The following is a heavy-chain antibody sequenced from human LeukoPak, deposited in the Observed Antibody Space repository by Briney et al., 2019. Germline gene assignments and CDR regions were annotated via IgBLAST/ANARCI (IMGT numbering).Heavy chain of an antibody. CDR3: ARDGGPERGWYSQLHYYYGMDV. CDR2: ISSNSSYI. V-gene: IGHV3-21*01. CDR1: GFTFSSYS. Sequence: GGSLGHFCAASGFTFSSYSMNWVGQAPGKGLEWVSSISSNSSYIYYADSVKGRFTISRDNAKNSLYLQMNSLRAEDTAVYYCARDGGPERGWYSQLHYYYGMDVWGKGTTVTVSS. J-gene: IGHJ6*04. D-gene: IGHD6-19*01.